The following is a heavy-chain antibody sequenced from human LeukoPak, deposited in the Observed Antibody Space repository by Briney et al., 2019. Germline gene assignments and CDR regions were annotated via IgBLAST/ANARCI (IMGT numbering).Heavy chain of an antibody. J-gene: IGHJ5*02. Sequence: QPGGSLRLSCAASGFTFSSYEMNWVRQAPGKGLEWVSYTSSSGSTIYYADSVKGRFTISRDNAKNSLYLQMNSLRAEDTAVYYCARDLNWFDPWGQGTLVTVSS. CDR1: GFTFSSYE. V-gene: IGHV3-48*03. CDR2: TSSSGSTI. CDR3: ARDLNWFDP.